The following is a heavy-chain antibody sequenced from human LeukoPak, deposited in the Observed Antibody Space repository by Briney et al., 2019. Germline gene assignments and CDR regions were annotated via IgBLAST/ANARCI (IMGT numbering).Heavy chain of an antibody. CDR2: IYYSGST. D-gene: IGHD3-9*01. V-gene: IGHV4-59*01. J-gene: IGHJ4*02. CDR3: ARGVGYYDILTGYYTNVWFDY. CDR1: GGSLSSYY. Sequence: SETLSLTCTVSGGSLSSYYWSWIRQSPGKGLEWIGYIYYSGSTTYNPSLKSRVTISVDTSKNQFSLQLSSVTAADTAVYTCARGVGYYDILTGYYTNVWFDYWGQGTLVTVSS.